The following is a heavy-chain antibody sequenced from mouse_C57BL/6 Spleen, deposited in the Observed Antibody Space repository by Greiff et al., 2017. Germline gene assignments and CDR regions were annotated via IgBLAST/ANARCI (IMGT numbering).Heavy chain of an antibody. J-gene: IGHJ3*01. CDR1: GYTFTCSW. V-gene: IGHV1-53*01. Sequence: QVQLQQSGPELVKPGASVKLSCKASGYTFTCSWMHWVKQRPGQGLEWIGKFYPSNGGTNYNEKFKSKATLTVDKSSSTAYMQLSSLTSEDSAVYYCARGDYSNCEGFAYGGQGTLVTVSA. CDR2: FYPSNGGT. D-gene: IGHD2-5*01. CDR3: ARGDYSNCEGFAY.